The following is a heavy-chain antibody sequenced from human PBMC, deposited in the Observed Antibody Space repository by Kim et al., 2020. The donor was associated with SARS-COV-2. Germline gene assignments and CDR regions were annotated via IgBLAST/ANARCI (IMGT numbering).Heavy chain of an antibody. V-gene: IGHV4-39*01. D-gene: IGHD6-13*01. CDR2: T. J-gene: IGHJ4*02. Sequence: TSYNPSLKSRGTISVDTSKNQFSLKLRSVTAADTAVYYCARHEKAGIDYWGQGTLVTVSS. CDR3: ARHEKAGIDY.